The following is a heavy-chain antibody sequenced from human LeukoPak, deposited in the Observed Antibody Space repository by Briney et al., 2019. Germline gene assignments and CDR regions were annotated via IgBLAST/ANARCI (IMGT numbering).Heavy chain of an antibody. CDR3: ARAILSRALDV. D-gene: IGHD2/OR15-2a*01. Sequence: ASVKVSCKASGYTFTGYNVHWVRQAPGQGPEWMGWINPHSGTTNYAQDFQARVTMTRDTSISTAYMDLSRLRHDDTAVYYCARAILSRALDVWGQGTMVTVSS. V-gene: IGHV1-2*02. CDR2: INPHSGTT. J-gene: IGHJ3*01. CDR1: GYTFTGYN.